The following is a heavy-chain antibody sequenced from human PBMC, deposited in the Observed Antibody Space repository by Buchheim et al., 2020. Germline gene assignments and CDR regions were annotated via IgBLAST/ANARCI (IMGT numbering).Heavy chain of an antibody. V-gene: IGHV4-39*01. Sequence: QLQLQESGPGLVKPSETLSLTCTVSDDSISSSSYYWGWIRQPPGKGLEWIGNIYYSGTTYYNPSLKSRVTMSVDTSKKQFSLKLTSMTAADTALYYCARFRSGGWYYFDYWGQGTL. CDR2: IYYSGTT. D-gene: IGHD6-19*01. CDR3: ARFRSGGWYYFDY. J-gene: IGHJ4*02. CDR1: DDSISSSSYY.